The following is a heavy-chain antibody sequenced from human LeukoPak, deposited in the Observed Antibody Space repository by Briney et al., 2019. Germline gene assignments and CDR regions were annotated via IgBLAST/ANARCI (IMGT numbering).Heavy chain of an antibody. CDR3: AKDQYQLPHWFDP. D-gene: IGHD2-2*01. CDR2: ISGSGRST. V-gene: IGHV3-23*01. CDR1: GFTFSSYA. Sequence: GGSLRLSCAASGFTFSSYAMSWVRQAPGKGLEWVSAISGSGRSTHYADSVKGRFTISRDNSKNTLYLQMNSLRAKDTAVYYCAKDQYQLPHWFDPWDQGNLVTVSS. J-gene: IGHJ5*02.